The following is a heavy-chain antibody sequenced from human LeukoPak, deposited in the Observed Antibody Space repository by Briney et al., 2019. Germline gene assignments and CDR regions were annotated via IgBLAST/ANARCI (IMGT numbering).Heavy chain of an antibody. J-gene: IGHJ5*02. Sequence: SETLSLTCSVSGDSISGKYWSWIRRPAGRGLEWLGRISSTGTTDYSPSLKGRATMSLDTSKNQFSLSLTSVTAADTAVYYCARLDILVPRAVEWFDPWGQGTLVIVSS. V-gene: IGHV4-4*07. D-gene: IGHD3-9*01. CDR2: ISSTGTT. CDR1: GDSISGKY. CDR3: ARLDILVPRAVEWFDP.